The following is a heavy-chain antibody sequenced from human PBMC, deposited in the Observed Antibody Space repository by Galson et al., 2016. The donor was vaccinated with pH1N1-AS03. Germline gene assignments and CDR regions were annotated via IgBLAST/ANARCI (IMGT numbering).Heavy chain of an antibody. D-gene: IGHD5-18*01. CDR1: GFTFRDYN. CDR3: ARDTARSFDY. J-gene: IGHJ4*02. V-gene: IGHV3-21*01. Sequence: SLRLSCAVSGFTFRDYNLNWVRQAPGKGPEWVSSIEGSSTYIYYADPVKGRFTISRDNSKNSLYLQMNSLRAEDTAVYYCARDTARSFDYWGLGTLVSVSS. CDR2: IEGSSTYI.